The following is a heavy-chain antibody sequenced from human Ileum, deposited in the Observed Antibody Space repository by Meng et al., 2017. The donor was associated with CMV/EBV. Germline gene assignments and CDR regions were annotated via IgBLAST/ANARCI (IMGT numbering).Heavy chain of an antibody. D-gene: IGHD3-3*01. CDR3: ARSRNYDFWSGYRIDY. Sequence: SGFTVRSTYMTWVRQAPGKGLEWVSVIYSDGSTYYADSVKGRFIISRDSSKNTVSLQMNSLRSEDTAVYYCARSRNYDFWSGYRIDYWGQGTLVTVSS. J-gene: IGHJ4*02. CDR2: IYSDGST. V-gene: IGHV3-66*02. CDR1: GFTVRSTY.